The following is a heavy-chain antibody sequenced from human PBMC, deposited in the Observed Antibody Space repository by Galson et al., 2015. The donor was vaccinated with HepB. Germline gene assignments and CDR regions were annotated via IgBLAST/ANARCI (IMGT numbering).Heavy chain of an antibody. Sequence: SLRLSCAASGFTFSSYTMNWVRQAPGKGLESVSYISSTGTTMYYADSAKGRLTISRDNAQNSLYLQMNSLRDEDTAVYYCARVYFGSGRSSAYWYFDLWGRGALVTFSS. CDR1: GFTFSSYT. V-gene: IGHV3-48*02. D-gene: IGHD3-10*01. CDR2: ISSTGTTM. J-gene: IGHJ2*01. CDR3: ARVYFGSGRSSAYWYFDL.